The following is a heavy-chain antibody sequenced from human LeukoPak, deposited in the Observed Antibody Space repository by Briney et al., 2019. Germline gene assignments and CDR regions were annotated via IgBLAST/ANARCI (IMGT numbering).Heavy chain of an antibody. CDR3: AKDIGSYYDY. J-gene: IGHJ4*02. D-gene: IGHD3-10*01. CDR1: GFTFSDYY. CDR2: ISPRGGGT. Sequence: GGSLRLSCAASGFTFSDYYMSWIRQAPGKGLEWLSGISPRGGGTYYADSVKGRFTISRDDSKNTLYLEMNSLRAEDTAVYYCAKDIGSYYDYWGQGILVTVSS. V-gene: IGHV3-23*01.